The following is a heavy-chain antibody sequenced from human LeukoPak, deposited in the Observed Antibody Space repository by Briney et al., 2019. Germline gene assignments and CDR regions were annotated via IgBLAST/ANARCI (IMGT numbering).Heavy chain of an antibody. CDR1: GGSISSYY. CDR3: AREKGGSSSWYNY. J-gene: IGHJ4*02. V-gene: IGHV4-4*07. CDR2: IYTSGST. Sequence: SETLSLTCTVSGGSISSYYWSWIRQPPGKGLYWIGRIYTSGSTNYNPSLKSRVTMSVDTSKNQFSLKLSSVTAADTAVYYCAREKGGSSSWYNYWGQGTLVTVSS. D-gene: IGHD6-13*01.